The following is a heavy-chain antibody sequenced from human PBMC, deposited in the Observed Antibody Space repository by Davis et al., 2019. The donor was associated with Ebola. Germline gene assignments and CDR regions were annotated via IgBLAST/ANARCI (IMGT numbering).Heavy chain of an antibody. D-gene: IGHD3-3*01. CDR3: ARVQGITIFGVVTPVMDV. J-gene: IGHJ6*02. CDR2: ISAYNGNT. Sequence: ASVKVSCKASGYTFTSYGISWVRQAPGQGLEWMGWISAYNGNTNYAQKLQGRVTMTTDTSTSTAYMELRSLRSDDTAVYYCARVQGITIFGVVTPVMDVWGQGTTVTVSS. CDR1: GYTFTSYG. V-gene: IGHV1-18*01.